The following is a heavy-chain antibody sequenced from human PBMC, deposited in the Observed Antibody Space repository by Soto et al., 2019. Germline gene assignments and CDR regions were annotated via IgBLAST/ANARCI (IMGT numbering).Heavy chain of an antibody. CDR2: IWYDGSNK. V-gene: IGHV3-33*01. D-gene: IGHD1-26*01. J-gene: IGHJ4*02. CDR3: ARDPAYSGSPQYYFDY. Sequence: PGGSLRLSCGASGFTFGGYGVHWVRQAPGKGLEWVAVIWYDGSNKYYADSVKGRFTISRDNSKNTLYLQMNSLRAEDTAVYYCARDPAYSGSPQYYFDYWGQGTLVTVSS. CDR1: GFTFGGYG.